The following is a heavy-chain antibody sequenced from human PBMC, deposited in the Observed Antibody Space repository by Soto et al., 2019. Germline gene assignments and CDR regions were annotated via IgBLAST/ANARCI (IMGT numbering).Heavy chain of an antibody. CDR3: AKHDCDVLLWFGDPSLDYCYGMDV. J-gene: IGHJ6*02. Sequence: GGSLRLSCAASGFTFSSYAMSWVRQAPGKGLEWVSAISGSGGSTYYADSVKGRFTISRDNSKNTLYLQMNSLRAEDTAVYYCAKHDCDVLLWFGDPSLDYCYGMDVWGQGTTVTVSS. D-gene: IGHD3-10*01. CDR2: ISGSGGST. CDR1: GFTFSSYA. V-gene: IGHV3-23*01.